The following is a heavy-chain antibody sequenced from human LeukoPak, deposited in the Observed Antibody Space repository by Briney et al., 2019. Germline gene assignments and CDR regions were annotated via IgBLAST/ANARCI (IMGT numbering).Heavy chain of an antibody. CDR2: ISGSSSDI. V-gene: IGHV3-21*01. J-gene: IGHJ4*02. CDR1: GFMFTTYN. CDR3: TKGSSSDFDS. D-gene: IGHD6-6*01. Sequence: GGSLRLSCASSGFMFTTYNMNWVRQAPGRGLEWVSSISGSSSDIYYADSMKGRFTISRDNAKNSLYLQMNNLRAEDTAVDYCTKGSSSDFDSWGQGTLVTVSS.